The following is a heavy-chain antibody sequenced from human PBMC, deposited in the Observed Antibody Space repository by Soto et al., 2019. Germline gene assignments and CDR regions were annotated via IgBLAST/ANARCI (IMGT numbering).Heavy chain of an antibody. Sequence: SGPTLVNPTQTLTLTCTFSGFSLSTSGVGVGWIRQPPGKALEWLALIYWDDDKRYSPSLRSRLTITKDTSKNQVVLTMTNMDSVDSATYYCGLTRTRQGPAESDAFDIWGQGTMVTVSS. CDR2: IYWDDDK. CDR1: GFSLSTSGVG. CDR3: GLTRTRQGPAESDAFDI. V-gene: IGHV2-5*02. J-gene: IGHJ3*02.